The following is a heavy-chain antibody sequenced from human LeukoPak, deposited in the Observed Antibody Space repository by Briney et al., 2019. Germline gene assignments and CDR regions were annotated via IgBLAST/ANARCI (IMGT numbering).Heavy chain of an antibody. CDR1: GGSISSGDYY. D-gene: IGHD1-26*01. CDR2: IYYSGST. J-gene: IGHJ4*02. CDR3: ARDGWRGSYYFDY. V-gene: IGHV4-30-4*08. Sequence: SETLSLTCTVSGGSISSGDYYWSWIRQPPGKGLEWIGYIYYSGSTYYNPSLKSQVTISVDTSKNQFSLKLSSVTAADTAVYYCARDGWRGSYYFDYWGQGTLVTVSS.